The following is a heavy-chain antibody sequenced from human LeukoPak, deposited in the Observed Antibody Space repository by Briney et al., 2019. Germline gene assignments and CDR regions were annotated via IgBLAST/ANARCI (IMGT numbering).Heavy chain of an antibody. CDR3: ARRAYYDGSGNHPTAGYFDL. J-gene: IGHJ2*01. D-gene: IGHD3-22*01. V-gene: IGHV4-4*08. CDR2: IYPNGIT. CDR1: GGSLFSYY. Sequence: SETLSLTCTVSGGSLFSYYWNWIRQSPGKGLEWIGFIYPNGITSYNPSLMSRGSISIATSRNQFSLRLTSVTAADTAVYYCARRAYYDGSGNHPTAGYFDLWAVAPWSLSLQ.